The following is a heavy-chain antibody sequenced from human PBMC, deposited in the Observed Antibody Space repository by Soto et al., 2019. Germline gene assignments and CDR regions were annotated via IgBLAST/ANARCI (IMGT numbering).Heavy chain of an antibody. CDR2: IYYSGST. CDR1: GGSISSISYY. D-gene: IGHD3-22*01. CDR3: ARRLYYDSSGFEGGGMDV. Sequence: SETLSLTCTVSGGSISSISYYWGWIRQPPGKGLEWIGSIYYSGSTYYNPSLKRRVTISVDTSKNQFSLKLSSVTAAYTSVYYCARRLYYDSSGFEGGGMDVWGQGTTVT. J-gene: IGHJ6*02. V-gene: IGHV4-39*01.